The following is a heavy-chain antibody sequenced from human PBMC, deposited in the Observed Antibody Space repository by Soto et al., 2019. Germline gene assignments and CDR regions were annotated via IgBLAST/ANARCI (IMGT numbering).Heavy chain of an antibody. D-gene: IGHD6-13*01. CDR2: IWNDGSNS. V-gene: IGHV3-33*01. CDR3: ARRQIPPPTRGAANARGAMDV. J-gene: IGHJ6*02. CDR1: GFTFNNYG. Sequence: QVQLVESGGGVVQPGRSVRLSCAASGFTFNNYGMHWVRQAPGKGLEWLAVIWNDGSNSSYANSVKGRFTISRDNSKNTLYLQMSSLRAEDTGVYYCARRQIPPPTRGAANARGAMDVWGQGTTVTVSS.